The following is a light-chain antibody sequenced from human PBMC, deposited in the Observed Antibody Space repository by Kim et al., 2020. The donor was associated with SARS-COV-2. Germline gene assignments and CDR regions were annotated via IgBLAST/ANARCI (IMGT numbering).Light chain of an antibody. V-gene: IGLV2-14*03. CDR3: SSYRSSTSYV. Sequence: RSLTTSCTGPSSVVGGYAYLSWYHRRPRKAPILIIYHVINRPSGVSSRFSGSKSRNPASLTISGLQAEDEADYYCSSYRSSTSYVFGTGTKVTVL. CDR2: HVI. CDR1: SSVVGGYAY. J-gene: IGLJ1*01.